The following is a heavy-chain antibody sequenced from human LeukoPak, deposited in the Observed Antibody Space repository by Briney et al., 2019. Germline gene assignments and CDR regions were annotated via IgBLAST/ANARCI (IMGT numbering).Heavy chain of an antibody. CDR1: GYTFTGYY. CDR3: AREAYDSSGPTPDY. D-gene: IGHD3-22*01. Sequence: GASVKVSCKASGYTFTGYYMHWVRQAPGQGLEWMGWINPNSGGTNYAQKFQGRVSMTRDTSISTSYMELSRLTYDDTAVYYCAREAYDSSGPTPDYWGQGTLVTVSS. CDR2: INPNSGGT. J-gene: IGHJ4*02. V-gene: IGHV1-2*02.